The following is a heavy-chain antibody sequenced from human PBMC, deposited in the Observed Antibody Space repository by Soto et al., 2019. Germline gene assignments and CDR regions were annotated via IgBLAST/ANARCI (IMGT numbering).Heavy chain of an antibody. V-gene: IGHV4-30-2*01. CDR3: ARGDGSYYDFWSGYYRGIWFDP. CDR2: IYHSGST. Sequence: LSLTCAVSGGSISSGGYFWSWIRQPPGKGLEWIGYIYHSGSTYYNPSLKSRVTISVDRSKNQFSLKLSSVTAADTAVYYCARGDGSYYDFWSGYYRGIWFDPWGQGTLVTVSS. J-gene: IGHJ5*02. D-gene: IGHD3-3*01. CDR1: GGSISSGGYF.